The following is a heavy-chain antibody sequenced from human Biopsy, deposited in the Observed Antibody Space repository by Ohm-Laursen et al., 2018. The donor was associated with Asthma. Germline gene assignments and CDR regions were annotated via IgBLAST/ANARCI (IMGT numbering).Heavy chain of an antibody. J-gene: IGHJ4*02. V-gene: IGHV1-24*01. D-gene: IGHD4-17*01. CDR3: ASDFPKDYVRYNFQF. CDR1: GYSLTDLT. CDR2: HDHEEGGT. Sequence: ASVKVSCKISGYSLTDLTMHWVRQAPGQGLEWMGGHDHEEGGTVNARRFQGRVTMTEDTSTDTAYMELSSLSSDDTAVYYCASDFPKDYVRYNFQFWGQGTLVTVSS.